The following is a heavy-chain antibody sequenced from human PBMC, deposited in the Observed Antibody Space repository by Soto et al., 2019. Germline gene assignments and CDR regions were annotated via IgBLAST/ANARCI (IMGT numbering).Heavy chain of an antibody. V-gene: IGHV4-59*12. J-gene: IGHJ4*02. CDR1: GDTIRSDY. D-gene: IGHD5-12*01. CDR2: ISYTGST. Sequence: SETLSLTCSVSGDTIRSDYWNWIRQPPGKRLEWIGYISYTGSTNYNPSLRSRVTMSLDTSKNQFSLQLNSVTPEDAAVYYCENDPGYSLDYWGQGTQVTVSS. CDR3: ENDPGYSLDY.